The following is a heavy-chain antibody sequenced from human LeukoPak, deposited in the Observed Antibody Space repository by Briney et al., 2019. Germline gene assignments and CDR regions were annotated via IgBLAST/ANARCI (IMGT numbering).Heavy chain of an antibody. D-gene: IGHD6-13*01. CDR1: GFTFSNFA. CDR2: IVGSSST. Sequence: GGSLRLSSAASGFTFSNFAMSWVRQAPGKGLEWVSSIVGSSSTYYADSQKGRFTISRDNAKNSLYLQMNSLRAEDTAVYYCARIGAASSRDYWGDGRLGTVSS. J-gene: IGHJ4*01. V-gene: IGHV3-21*01. CDR3: ARIGAASSRDY.